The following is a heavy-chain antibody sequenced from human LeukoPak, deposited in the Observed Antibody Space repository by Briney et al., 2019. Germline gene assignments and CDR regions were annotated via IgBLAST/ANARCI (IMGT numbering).Heavy chain of an antibody. D-gene: IGHD1-1*01. CDR1: GGSISSGSYY. Sequence: PSETLSLTCTVSGGSISSGSYYWTWIRQPPGKGLEWIGEINHSGSTNYNPSLKSRVTISVDTSKNQFSLKLSSVTAADTAVYYCARSDDDINWYFDLWGRGTLVTVSS. CDR3: ARSDDDINWYFDL. J-gene: IGHJ2*01. V-gene: IGHV4-39*07. CDR2: INHSGST.